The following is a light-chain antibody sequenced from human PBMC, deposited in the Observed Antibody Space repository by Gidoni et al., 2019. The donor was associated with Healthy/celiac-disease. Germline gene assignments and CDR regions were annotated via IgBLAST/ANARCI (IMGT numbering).Light chain of an antibody. V-gene: IGKV4-1*01. Sequence: DIVMTQSPDSLAVSLGERATINCKSSQSILDSSNNKNYLVWYQQKPGQPPKLLIYWASTRESGVPDRFSGSGSGTDFTLTISSLQDEDVAVYYCQQYYTTRTFGQGTKVEIK. CDR1: QSILDSSNNKNY. CDR2: WAS. J-gene: IGKJ1*01. CDR3: QQYYTTRT.